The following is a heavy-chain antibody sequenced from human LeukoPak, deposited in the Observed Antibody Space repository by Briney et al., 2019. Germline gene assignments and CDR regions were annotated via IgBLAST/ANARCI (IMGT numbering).Heavy chain of an antibody. CDR2: MNPNSGNT. CDR3: ARRGLRGQGFDY. Sequence: ASVKVSCKASGYTFTSYDINWVRQATGQGLEWMGWMNPNSGNTGYAQRFQGRVTMTRNTSISTAYMELSSLRSEDTAVYYCARRGLRGQGFDYWGQGTLVTVSS. CDR1: GYTFTSYD. J-gene: IGHJ4*02. V-gene: IGHV1-8*01.